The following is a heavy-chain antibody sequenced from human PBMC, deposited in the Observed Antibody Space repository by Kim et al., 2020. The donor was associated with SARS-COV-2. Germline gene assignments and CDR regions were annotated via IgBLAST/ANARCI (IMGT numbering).Heavy chain of an antibody. V-gene: IGHV4-59*01. Sequence: PTPKGRVTISVDTSKNQFSLKLSSVTAADTAVYYCARDLIAAAGTYYGMDVWGQGTTVTVSS. CDR3: ARDLIAAAGTYYGMDV. J-gene: IGHJ6*02. D-gene: IGHD6-13*01.